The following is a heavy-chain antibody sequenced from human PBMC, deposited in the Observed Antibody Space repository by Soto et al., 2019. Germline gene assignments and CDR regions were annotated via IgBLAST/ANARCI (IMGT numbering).Heavy chain of an antibody. J-gene: IGHJ4*02. CDR2: INPNSGGT. CDR1: GYTFTGYY. V-gene: IGHV1-2*04. Sequence: QVQLVQSGAEVKKPGASVKVSCKASGYTFTGYYMHWVRQAPGQGLEWMGWINPNSGGTNYAQKFQGWVTMTRDTSISTAYMERSRRRSDDTAVYYCASAKTSGPGGGTTTSFDYWGQGTLVTVSS. D-gene: IGHD1-26*01. CDR3: ASAKTSGPGGGTTTSFDY.